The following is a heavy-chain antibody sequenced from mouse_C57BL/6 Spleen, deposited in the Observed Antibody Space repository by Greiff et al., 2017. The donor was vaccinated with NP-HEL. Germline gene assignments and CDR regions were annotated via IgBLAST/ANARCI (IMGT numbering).Heavy chain of an antibody. J-gene: IGHJ2*01. Sequence: QVQLQQPGAELVRPGSSVKLSCKASGYTFTSYWMHWVKQRPIQGLEWIGNIDPSDSETHYNQKFKDKATLTVDKSSSTAYMQLSSLTSEDSAVYYCARSRDRRLFDDGGKGNTLTVSS. CDR3: ARSRDRRLFDD. CDR1: GYTFTSYW. CDR2: IDPSDSET. V-gene: IGHV1-52*01. D-gene: IGHD3-3*01.